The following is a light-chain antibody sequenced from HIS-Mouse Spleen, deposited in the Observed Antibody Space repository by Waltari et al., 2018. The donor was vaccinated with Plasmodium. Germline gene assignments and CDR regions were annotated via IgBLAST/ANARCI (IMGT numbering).Light chain of an antibody. CDR2: KDS. CDR3: QSADSSGTYV. CDR1: ALPKQY. Sequence: SYELTQPPSVSVSPGQTARITCSGDALPKQYAYWYQQKPGQAPVLVIYKDSERPSGIPERLSGSSSGTTVTLTISGVQAEDEAEYYCQSADSSGTYVVGTGTKVTVL. J-gene: IGLJ1*01. V-gene: IGLV3-25*03.